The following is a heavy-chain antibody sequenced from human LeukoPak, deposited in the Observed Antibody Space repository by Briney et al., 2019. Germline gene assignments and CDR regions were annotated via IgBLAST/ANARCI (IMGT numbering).Heavy chain of an antibody. CDR1: GVSISSGDYY. CDR2: IYYSGSA. J-gene: IGHJ4*02. D-gene: IGHD5-18*01. CDR3: ARGARGYSYG. V-gene: IGHV4-30-4*01. Sequence: SETLSLTCIVSGVSISSGDYYWSWIRQPPGKGLERIGYIYYSGSASYNPSLKSRVTISVDTSKNQFSLKLSSVTAADTAVYYCARGARGYSYGWGQGTLVTVSS.